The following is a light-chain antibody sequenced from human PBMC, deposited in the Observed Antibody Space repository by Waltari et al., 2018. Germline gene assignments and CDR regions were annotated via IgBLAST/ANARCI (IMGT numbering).Light chain of an antibody. Sequence: QSALTQPRSVSGSPGQSVTISCTGTSSDVGCFTSASWYQQHPGKAPKIMIYDVIKRPSGVPDRFSGSKSDNTASLTISGLQAEDEADYYCCSYAGSYTVLFGGGTKLTVL. V-gene: IGLV2-11*01. CDR3: CSYAGSYTVL. J-gene: IGLJ2*01. CDR2: DVI. CDR1: SSDVGCFTS.